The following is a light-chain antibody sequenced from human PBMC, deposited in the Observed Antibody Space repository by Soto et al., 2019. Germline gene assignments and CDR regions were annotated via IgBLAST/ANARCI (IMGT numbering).Light chain of an antibody. CDR1: QRVSRN. CDR3: QQYNNWPPWT. J-gene: IGKJ1*01. Sequence: EIVMTQSPATLSVYPGERATLSCRASQRVSRNLAWYQQKPGQAPRLLIYGASTRATGIPARFSGSGSGTEFTITISSLQSEDFAVYYCQQYNNWPPWTFGQGTKVEIK. V-gene: IGKV3-15*01. CDR2: GAS.